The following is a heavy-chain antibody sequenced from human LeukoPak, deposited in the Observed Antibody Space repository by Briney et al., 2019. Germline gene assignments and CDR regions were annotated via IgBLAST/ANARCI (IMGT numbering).Heavy chain of an antibody. V-gene: IGHV4-4*02. Sequence: PSETLSLTCAVSGGSISSSNWWSWVRQPPGKGLEWIGEIYHSGSTNYNPSLKSRVTISVDKSKDQFSLKLSSVTAADTAVYYCARDYSGIAVAGTEWEKPEDDAFDIWGQGTMVTVSS. CDR3: ARDYSGIAVAGTEWEKPEDDAFDI. D-gene: IGHD6-19*01. CDR2: IYHSGST. CDR1: GGSISSSNW. J-gene: IGHJ3*02.